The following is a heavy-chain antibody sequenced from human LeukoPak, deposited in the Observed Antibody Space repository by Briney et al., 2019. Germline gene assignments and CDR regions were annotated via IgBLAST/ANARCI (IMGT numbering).Heavy chain of an antibody. Sequence: GGSLRLSCAVSGCTFSSYWMSWVRQAPGKGLEWVANIKQDGSEKYYVDSVKGRFTISRDNAKNSLYLQMNSLRAEDTAVYNCARGTAPFDPWGQGTLVTVSS. D-gene: IGHD2-2*01. CDR2: IKQDGSEK. J-gene: IGHJ5*02. CDR1: GCTFSSYW. CDR3: ARGTAPFDP. V-gene: IGHV3-7*01.